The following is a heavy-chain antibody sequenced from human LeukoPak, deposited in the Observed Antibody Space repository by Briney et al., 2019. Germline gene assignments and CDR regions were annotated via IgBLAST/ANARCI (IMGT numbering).Heavy chain of an antibody. D-gene: IGHD3-22*01. Sequence: SETLSLTCAVSGGSFGGYSWSWIRQPPGKGLEWIGEINHSGSTNYNPSLKSRVTISIDTSKIQFSLKLNSVTAADTAVYYCAREFRYYDSSGYYLYYFDSWGQGTLVTVSS. CDR2: INHSGST. J-gene: IGHJ4*02. CDR1: GGSFGGYS. CDR3: AREFRYYDSSGYYLYYFDS. V-gene: IGHV4-34*01.